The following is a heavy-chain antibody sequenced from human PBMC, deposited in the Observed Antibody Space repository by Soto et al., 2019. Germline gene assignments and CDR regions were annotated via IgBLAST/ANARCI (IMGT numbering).Heavy chain of an antibody. V-gene: IGHV3-7*03. CDR2: MKPDGGEI. CDR1: GFTFSYNW. CDR3: GRDRGYSSFDY. J-gene: IGHJ4*02. D-gene: IGHD4-4*01. Sequence: PGGSLTLSCPASGFTFSYNWMSCVRQPPGKGLEWVANMKPDGGEINYVDSVKGRFTISRDNPKSSLYLQMNSVRVEDTAVYYCGRDRGYSSFDYWGPGTPVTVSS.